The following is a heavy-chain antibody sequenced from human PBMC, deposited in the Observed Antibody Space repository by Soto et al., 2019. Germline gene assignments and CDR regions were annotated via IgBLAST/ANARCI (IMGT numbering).Heavy chain of an antibody. V-gene: IGHV4-34*01. CDR1: GDSISSYY. Sequence: SETLSLTCTVSGDSISSYYWSWIRQPPGKGLEWIGEINHSGTTYYNPSLESRVTMSVDRSKKQFSLQLTSVTAATTAVYYCARVSRGYYDHWGQGTLVTVSS. D-gene: IGHD3-22*01. CDR2: INHSGTT. CDR3: ARVSRGYYDH. J-gene: IGHJ4*02.